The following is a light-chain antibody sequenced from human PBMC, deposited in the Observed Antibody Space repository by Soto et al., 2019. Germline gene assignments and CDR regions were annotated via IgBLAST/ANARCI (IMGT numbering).Light chain of an antibody. CDR1: QSISSW. Sequence: DIQITHTPSILSASVGDRVTSTCLSSQSISSWLAWYQQKPGKAPKLLIYDASSLESGVPSRFSGSGSGTEFTLTISSLQPNDFATYYCQQTYTTPEITFGQGTRLEIK. CDR3: QQTYTTPEIT. CDR2: DAS. V-gene: IGKV1-5*01. J-gene: IGKJ5*01.